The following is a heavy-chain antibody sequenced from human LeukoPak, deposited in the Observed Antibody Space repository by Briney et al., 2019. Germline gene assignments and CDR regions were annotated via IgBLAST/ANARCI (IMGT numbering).Heavy chain of an antibody. CDR1: GYTFTDYY. J-gene: IGHJ4*02. CDR3: ARSGIAAADTSDY. D-gene: IGHD6-13*01. Sequence: ASVKVSCKVSGYTFTDYYMHWVQQAPGKGLEWMGLVDPEDGETIYAEKFQGRVTITADTSTDTAYMELSSLRSEDTAVYYCARSGIAAADTSDYWGQGTLVTVSS. CDR2: VDPEDGET. V-gene: IGHV1-69-2*01.